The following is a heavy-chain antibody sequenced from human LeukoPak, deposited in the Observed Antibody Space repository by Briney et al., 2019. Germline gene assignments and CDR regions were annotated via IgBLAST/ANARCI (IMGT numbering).Heavy chain of an antibody. J-gene: IGHJ2*01. D-gene: IGHD1-14*01. CDR1: GGSISSGGYY. CDR3: ARDGNPWNLDV. V-gene: IGHV4-61*08. CDR2: IYYSGRT. Sequence: SQTLSPTGTVPGGSISSGGYYWTCIRQPPGRAREWIGYIYYSGRTSYNPSLKSRVTMSVDTSKNQFSLKLSSVTAADTAVYYCARDGNPWNLDVWGRGTLVTVSS.